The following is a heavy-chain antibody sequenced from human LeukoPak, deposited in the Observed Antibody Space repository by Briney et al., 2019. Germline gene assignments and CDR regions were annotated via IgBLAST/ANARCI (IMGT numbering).Heavy chain of an antibody. CDR1: GGSISSGSYY. Sequence: SETLSLTCTVSGGSISSGSYYWSWIRQPAGKGLEWIGRIYTGGSTNYNPSLKSRVTISVDTSKNQFSLKLSSVTAADTAVYYCATQPSGGYYNSSGYSYWGQGTLVTVSS. J-gene: IGHJ4*02. V-gene: IGHV4-61*02. CDR2: IYTGGST. D-gene: IGHD3-22*01. CDR3: ATQPSGGYYNSSGYSY.